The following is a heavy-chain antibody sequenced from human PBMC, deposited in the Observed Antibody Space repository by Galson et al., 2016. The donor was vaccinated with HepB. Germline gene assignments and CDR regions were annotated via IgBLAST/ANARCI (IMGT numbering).Heavy chain of an antibody. J-gene: IGHJ5*02. Sequence: SLRLSCAASGFTFSSYAMSWVRQAPGKGLEWVSGISSSGDSTYYAASVKGRFTISRDNSKNTLYLQMNSLIAEDTAVYYCARIRRSDWYLHAALGWFDPWGQGTLVTVSS. V-gene: IGHV3-23*01. CDR3: ARIRRSDWYLHAALGWFDP. CDR1: GFTFSSYA. CDR2: ISSSGDST. D-gene: IGHD6-19*01.